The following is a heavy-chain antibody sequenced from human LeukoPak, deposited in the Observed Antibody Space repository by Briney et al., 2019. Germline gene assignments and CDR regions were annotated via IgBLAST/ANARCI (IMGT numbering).Heavy chain of an antibody. J-gene: IGHJ4*02. CDR2: ISGSGGST. V-gene: IGHV3-23*01. CDR3: AKDRITMVRGVIRGDY. CDR1: GFTFSSYA. Sequence: GGSLRLSCAASGFTFSSYAMSWVRQAPGKGLEWVSAISGSGGSTYYADSVKGRFTISRDNSKNTLYLQMNSLRAEDTAVYYCAKDRITMVRGVIRGDYWGQRTLVTVSS. D-gene: IGHD3-10*01.